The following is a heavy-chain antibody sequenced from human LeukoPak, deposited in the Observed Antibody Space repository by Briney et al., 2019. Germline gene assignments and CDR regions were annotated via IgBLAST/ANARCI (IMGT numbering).Heavy chain of an antibody. CDR3: ARVRNYYDSSGPKRGAFDI. CDR1: GFTFDDYG. D-gene: IGHD3-22*01. CDR2: INWNGGST. Sequence: GGSLRLSCAASGFTFDDYGMSWVRQAPGKGLVWVSGINWNGGSTGYADSVKGRISISRDNAKNSLYLQMNSLRAEDTALYYCARVRNYYDSSGPKRGAFDIWGQGTMVTVSS. V-gene: IGHV3-20*04. J-gene: IGHJ3*02.